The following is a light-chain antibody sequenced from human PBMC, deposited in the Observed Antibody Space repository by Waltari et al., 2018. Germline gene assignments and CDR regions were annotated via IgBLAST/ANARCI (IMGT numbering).Light chain of an antibody. Sequence: SSELTQDPAVSVALGQTVRITCQGDSLRRSFASWYQQKPGQAPVLVAYGKNNRPSGIPDRFSGSTSGNTASLTITGAQAEDEADYYCNSRDSTSKRLLFGGGTKLSVL. V-gene: IGLV3-19*01. CDR3: NSRDSTSKRLL. CDR1: SLRRSF. J-gene: IGLJ2*01. CDR2: GKN.